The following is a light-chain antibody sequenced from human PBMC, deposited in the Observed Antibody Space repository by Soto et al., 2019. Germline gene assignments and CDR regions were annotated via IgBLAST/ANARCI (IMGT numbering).Light chain of an antibody. CDR3: QQSYTSPRT. J-gene: IGKJ1*01. CDR2: GAS. Sequence: EIVMTQSPATLSVSPGERATLSCRASQSVSSDLAWYQQKPGQVPRLLIYGASTRATGIPARFSGSGTGTEFTLTISSLQSEDFASYLCQQSYTSPRTFGQGTKVEIK. V-gene: IGKV3-15*01. CDR1: QSVSSD.